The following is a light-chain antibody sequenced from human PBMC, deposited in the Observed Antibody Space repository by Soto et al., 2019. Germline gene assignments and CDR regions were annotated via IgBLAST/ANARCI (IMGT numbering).Light chain of an antibody. CDR2: DAS. CDR1: QSVSSY. J-gene: IGKJ2*01. CDR3: QQHSNWPYT. Sequence: EIVLTQSPATLSLSPGERATLSCRASQSVSSYLAWYQQKPGQAPRLLIDDASNRATSITARFSGSGSGTDFTLTISSLEPEDFAIYYCQQHSNWPYTFGQGTKLEIK. V-gene: IGKV3-11*01.